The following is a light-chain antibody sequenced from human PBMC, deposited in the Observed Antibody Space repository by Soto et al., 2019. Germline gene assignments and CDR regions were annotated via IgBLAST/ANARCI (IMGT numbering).Light chain of an antibody. CDR1: QSFLNSSNNKNY. CDR3: QQYYSAPHP. J-gene: IGKJ4*01. V-gene: IGKV4-1*01. Sequence: DIGMTQSRASLAVSLGERATINCKSSQSFLNSSNNKNYLVWYQQKPGHPPKALIYWASIRESGVPDRFSGSGSGTDFTLTISSLQAEDVTVYYCQQYYSAPHPFGGGTKVDIK. CDR2: WAS.